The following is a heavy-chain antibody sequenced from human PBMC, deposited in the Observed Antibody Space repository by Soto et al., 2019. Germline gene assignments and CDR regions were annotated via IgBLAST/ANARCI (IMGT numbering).Heavy chain of an antibody. J-gene: IGHJ4*02. D-gene: IGHD5-18*01. CDR2: IYSGGST. CDR3: ARARYSPPFYFDY. CDR1: GFTVSSNY. V-gene: IGHV3-53*02. Sequence: EVQLVETGGGLIQPGGSLRLSCAASGFTVSSNYMSWVRQAPGKGLEWVSVIYSGGSTYYADSVKGRFTISRDNSKNTLYLQMNSLRAEDTAVYYCARARYSPPFYFDYWGQGTLVTVSS.